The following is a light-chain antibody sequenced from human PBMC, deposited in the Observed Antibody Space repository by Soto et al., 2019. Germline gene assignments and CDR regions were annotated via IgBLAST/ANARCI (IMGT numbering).Light chain of an antibody. Sequence: EIVMTQSPLSLSVTPGEPASISCRSSQTLLHNHGFFYLDWYLQKPGQPPQLLINLGSNRASGVPDRFSCSGSGTDFTLKISRVEAEDVGVYFCMQALQTPPWTFGQGTKVEIK. CDR3: MQALQTPPWT. CDR2: LGS. V-gene: IGKV2-28*01. J-gene: IGKJ1*01. CDR1: QTLLHNHGFFY.